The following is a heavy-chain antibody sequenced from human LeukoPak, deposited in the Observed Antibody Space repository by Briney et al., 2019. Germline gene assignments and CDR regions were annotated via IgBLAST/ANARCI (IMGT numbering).Heavy chain of an antibody. CDR1: GGSISSSRYY. CDR3: ARRVYCSSTSCPYYYYYYGMDV. J-gene: IGHJ6*02. D-gene: IGHD2-2*01. V-gene: IGHV4-39*01. CDR2: IYYSGSN. Sequence: SETLSLTCTVSGGSISSSRYYWGWIRHPPGKGLEWIGSIYYSGSNYYHPSLKSRVTISVDTSKDQFSLELSSVTAADTAVYYCARRVYCSSTSCPYYYYYYGMDVWGQGTTVTVSS.